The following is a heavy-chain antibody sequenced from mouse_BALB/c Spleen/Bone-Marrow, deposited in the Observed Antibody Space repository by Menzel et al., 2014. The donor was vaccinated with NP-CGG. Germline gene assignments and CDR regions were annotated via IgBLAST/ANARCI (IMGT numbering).Heavy chain of an antibody. D-gene: IGHD3-2*01. V-gene: IGHV3-6*02. CDR2: ISYDGSN. CDR3: ARGDSSGYDYAMDY. Sequence: ESGPGLVKPSQSLSLTCSVTGYSITSGYYWNWIRQFPGNKLEWMGYISYDGSNNYNPSLKNRISITRDTSKNQFFLKLNSVTTEDIATYYCARGDSSGYDYAMDYWGQGTSVTVSS. CDR1: GYSITSGYY. J-gene: IGHJ4*01.